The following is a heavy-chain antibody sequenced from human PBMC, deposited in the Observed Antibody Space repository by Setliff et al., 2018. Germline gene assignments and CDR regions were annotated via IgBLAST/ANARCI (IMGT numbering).Heavy chain of an antibody. CDR3: ARDLGHGGDSDY. CDR1: GYSISSGYI. J-gene: IGHJ4*02. CDR2: IVHTGSI. Sequence: PSETLSLTCTVSGYSISSGYIWGWIRQPPGKGLEWVGNIVHTGSINYNPSLKSRLTISRDTSKKQVSLKLNSVTATDTAVYYCARDLGHGGDSDYWGQGILVTVSS. D-gene: IGHD2-21*02. V-gene: IGHV4-38-2*02.